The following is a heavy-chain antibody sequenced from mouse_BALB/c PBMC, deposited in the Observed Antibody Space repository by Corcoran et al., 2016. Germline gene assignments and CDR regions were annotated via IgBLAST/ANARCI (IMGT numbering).Heavy chain of an antibody. Sequence: QIQLVQSGPELKKPGETVKISCKASGYTFTNYGMNWVKQAPGKGLKWMGWINTYTGDPTYADDFKGRFAFSLETSASTAYLQINNLKNEDMATYFCARKRGYTAGFAYWGQGTLVTVSA. D-gene: IGHD3-1*01. J-gene: IGHJ3*01. CDR1: GYTFTNYG. CDR3: ARKRGYTAGFAY. CDR2: INTYTGDP. V-gene: IGHV9-1*02.